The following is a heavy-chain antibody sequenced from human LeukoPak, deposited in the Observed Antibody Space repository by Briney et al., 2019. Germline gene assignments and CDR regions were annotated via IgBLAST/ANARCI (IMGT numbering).Heavy chain of an antibody. D-gene: IGHD3-22*01. Sequence: SVKVSCKASGGTFSNYAINWVRQAPGQGLEWMGGIIPIFGTANYTQKFQGRVTITADKSTSTVYMELNSLKSEDTAVYHCARGWDYDSGGRPTAYVYWGQGTLVTVSS. CDR3: ARGWDYDSGGRPTAYVY. CDR2: IIPIFGTA. CDR1: GGTFSNYA. J-gene: IGHJ4*02. V-gene: IGHV1-69*06.